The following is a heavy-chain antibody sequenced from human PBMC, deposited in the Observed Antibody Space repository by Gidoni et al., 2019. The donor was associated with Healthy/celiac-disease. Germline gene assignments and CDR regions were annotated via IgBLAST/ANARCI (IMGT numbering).Heavy chain of an antibody. D-gene: IGHD1-1*01. J-gene: IGHJ6*03. V-gene: IGHV3-43*01. CDR2: ISWDGGST. CDR3: AKGGRTGYYYYYMDV. CDR1: GFTFDDYT. Sequence: EVQLVESGGVVVQPGGSLRLSCAASGFTFDDYTMHWVRQAPGKGLEWVSLISWDGGSTYYADSVKGRFTISRDNSKNSLYLQMNSLRTEDTALYYCAKGGRTGYYYYYMDVWGKGTTVTVSS.